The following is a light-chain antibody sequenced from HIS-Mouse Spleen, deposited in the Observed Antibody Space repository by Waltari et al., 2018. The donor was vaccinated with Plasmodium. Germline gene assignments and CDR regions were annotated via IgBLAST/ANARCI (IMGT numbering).Light chain of an antibody. V-gene: IGLV2-11*02. J-gene: IGLJ1*01. CDR2: DVS. CDR1: SSDVGGYTS. Sequence: QSALTQPRPVSGSPGQSVTISCTGTSSDVGGYTSVSWYQQHPGKAPKLMIYDVSKRPSGGPDRFSGSKSGNTASLTISGLQAEDEADYYCCSYAGSYTYVFGTGTKVTVL. CDR3: CSYAGSYTYV.